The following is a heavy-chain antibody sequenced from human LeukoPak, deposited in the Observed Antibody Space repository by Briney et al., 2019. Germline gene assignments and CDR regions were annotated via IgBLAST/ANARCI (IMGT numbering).Heavy chain of an antibody. Sequence: GGSLRLSCAASGFTFSNYAMSWVRQAPGKGLEWVSAMSGSGASTFYADSVKGRFTTSRDNSKNTLYLQMNSLRAEDTALYYCAKGKDTYNYDSSGYYFGEYWGQGTLVTVST. CDR2: MSGSGAST. CDR1: GFTFSNYA. CDR3: AKGKDTYNYDSSGYYFGEY. D-gene: IGHD3-22*01. V-gene: IGHV3-23*01. J-gene: IGHJ4*02.